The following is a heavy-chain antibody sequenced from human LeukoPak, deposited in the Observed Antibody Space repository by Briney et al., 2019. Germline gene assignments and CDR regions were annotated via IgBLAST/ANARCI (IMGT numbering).Heavy chain of an antibody. CDR3: ARDAPGDFWSGGYYYYYMDV. Sequence: ASVKVSCKASGYTFTSSGISWVRQAPGQGLEWMGWISAYNGNTNYAQKLQGRVTMTTDTSTSTAYMELRSLRSDDTAVYYCARDAPGDFWSGGYYYYYMDVWGKGTTVTVSS. J-gene: IGHJ6*03. CDR1: GYTFTSSG. V-gene: IGHV1-18*01. CDR2: ISAYNGNT. D-gene: IGHD3-3*01.